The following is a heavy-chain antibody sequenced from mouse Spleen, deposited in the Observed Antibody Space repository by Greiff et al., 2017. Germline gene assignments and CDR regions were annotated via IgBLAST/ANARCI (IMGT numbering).Heavy chain of an antibody. V-gene: IGHV5-4*03. CDR3: ARGGGLRREYYFDY. CDR1: GFTFSSYA. CDR2: ISDGGSYT. J-gene: IGHJ2*01. Sequence: EVKLMESGGGLVKPGGSLKLSCAASGFTFSSYAMSWVRQTPEKRLEWVATISDGGSYTYYPDNVKGRFTISRDNAKNNLYLQMSHLKSEDTAMYYCARGGGLRREYYFDYWGQGTTLTVSS. D-gene: IGHD2-2*01.